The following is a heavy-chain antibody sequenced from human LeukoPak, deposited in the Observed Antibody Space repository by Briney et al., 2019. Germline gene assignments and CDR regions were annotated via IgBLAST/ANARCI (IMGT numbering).Heavy chain of an antibody. CDR2: ITSSSTYI. V-gene: IGHV3-21*01. CDR3: ARIVAGHGVDY. J-gene: IGHJ4*02. Sequence: GGSLRLSCAASGFTFSNYNMNWVRQAPGKWLEWVSSITSSSTYIYYADSVKGRFTISRDNAKNSVYLQMNSLRAEDTAVYYCARIVAGHGVDYWGQGTLVTVSS. D-gene: IGHD2-15*01. CDR1: GFTFSNYN.